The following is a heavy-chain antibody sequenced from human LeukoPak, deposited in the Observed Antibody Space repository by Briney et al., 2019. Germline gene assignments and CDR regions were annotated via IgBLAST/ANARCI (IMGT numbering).Heavy chain of an antibody. V-gene: IGHV4-30-4*01. D-gene: IGHD3-9*01. J-gene: IGHJ5*02. CDR1: GGSISSGDYY. CDR2: IYYSGST. CDR3: ARVISSYYDILTTNWFDP. Sequence: SETLSLTCTVSGGSISSGDYYWSWIRQPPGKGLEWIGYIYYSGSTYYNPSLKSRVTISVDTSKNQFSLKLSSVTAADTAVYYCARVISSYYDILTTNWFDPWGQGTLVTVSS.